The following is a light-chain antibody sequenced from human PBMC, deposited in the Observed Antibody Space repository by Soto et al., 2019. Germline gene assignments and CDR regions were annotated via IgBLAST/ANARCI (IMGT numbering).Light chain of an antibody. CDR2: EVS. V-gene: IGLV2-14*01. CDR1: SSDVGGYKY. CDR3: SSYTTSSSYV. J-gene: IGLJ1*01. Sequence: QAALTQPASVSGSPGQSITISCTGTSSDVGGYKYVSWYQQHPGEAPKLMISEVSNRPTGVSNRFSGSKSGNTASLTISGLQPEDEADYYCSSYTTSSSYVFGTGTKLTVL.